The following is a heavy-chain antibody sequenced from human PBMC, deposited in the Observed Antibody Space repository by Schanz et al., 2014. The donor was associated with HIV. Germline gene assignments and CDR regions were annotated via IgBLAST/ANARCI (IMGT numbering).Heavy chain of an antibody. J-gene: IGHJ4*02. CDR3: ARGGGSGSYFAGYHFDY. CDR2: IRAAGDT. D-gene: IGHD1-26*01. CDR1: GFTFNNYA. Sequence: EVQLVESGGGLVRPGESLRLSCLASGFTFNNYAMSWVRQAPGKGLEWVSDIRAAGDTYYGDSVKGRFTISRDNSKNTLYLQMNSLRVDDTAVYYCARGGGSGSYFAGYHFDYWGQGTLVTVSS. V-gene: IGHV3-23*04.